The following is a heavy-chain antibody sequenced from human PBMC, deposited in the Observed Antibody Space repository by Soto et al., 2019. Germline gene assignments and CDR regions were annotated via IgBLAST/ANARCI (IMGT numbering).Heavy chain of an antibody. D-gene: IGHD5-12*01. CDR2: IIPIFGTA. CDR3: ARESGGVEMATSGGFDY. V-gene: IGHV1-69*06. J-gene: IGHJ4*02. Sequence: QVQLVQSGAEVKKPGSSVKVSCKASGGTFSSYAISWVRQAPGQGLEWMGGIIPIFGTANYAQKFQGRVTITADKSTSTAYMELSSLRSEDTAVYYCARESGGVEMATSGGFDYWGQGTLVTVSS. CDR1: GGTFSSYA.